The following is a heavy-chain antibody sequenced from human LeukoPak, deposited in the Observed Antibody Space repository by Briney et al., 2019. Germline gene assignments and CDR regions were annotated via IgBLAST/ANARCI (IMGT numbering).Heavy chain of an antibody. CDR3: ARDADTTAFYWYFDL. J-gene: IGHJ2*01. D-gene: IGHD2/OR15-2a*01. Sequence: GGSLRLSCAASGFTFDDYAMHWVRQIPGKGLEWVSGISGTSGSISYAGSVRGRFTISRGISRNTLYLQMNSLRVEDTALYYCARDADTTAFYWYFDLWGRGTLVTVPT. CDR2: ISGTSGSI. V-gene: IGHV3-9*01. CDR1: GFTFDDYA.